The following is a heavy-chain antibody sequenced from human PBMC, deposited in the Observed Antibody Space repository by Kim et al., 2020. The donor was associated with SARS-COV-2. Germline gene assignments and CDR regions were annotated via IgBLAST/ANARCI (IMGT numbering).Heavy chain of an antibody. Sequence: ASVKVSCKASGYTFTSYAMNWVRQAPGQGLEWMGWINTNTGNPTYAQGFTGRFVFSLDTSVSTAYLQISSLKAEDTAVYYCARDFMLIAAAANDAFDIWGQGTMVTVSS. V-gene: IGHV7-4-1*02. CDR2: INTNTGNP. CDR3: ARDFMLIAAAANDAFDI. CDR1: GYTFTSYA. D-gene: IGHD6-13*01. J-gene: IGHJ3*02.